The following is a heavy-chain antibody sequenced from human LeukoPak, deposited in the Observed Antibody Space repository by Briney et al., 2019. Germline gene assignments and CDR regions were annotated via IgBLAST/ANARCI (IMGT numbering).Heavy chain of an antibody. CDR2: INHSGST. CDR1: GVSFSGYY. CDR3: ARGDFAMVRGVSRWFDP. V-gene: IGHV4-34*01. J-gene: IGHJ5*02. D-gene: IGHD3-10*01. Sequence: PSETLSLTCSVCGVSFSGYYWIRIRQPPGKGREWMGEINHSGSTNYNPSLKSRVTISVDTSKNQFSMKLSSVTAADTAVYYCARGDFAMVRGVSRWFDPWGQGTLVTVSS.